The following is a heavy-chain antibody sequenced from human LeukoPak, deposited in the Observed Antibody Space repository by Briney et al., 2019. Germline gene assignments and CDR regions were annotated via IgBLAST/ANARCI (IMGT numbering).Heavy chain of an antibody. D-gene: IGHD1-26*01. CDR3: AREGHGGSSYDY. V-gene: IGHV3-73*01. CDR1: GFTFSGSA. J-gene: IGHJ4*02. Sequence: GGSLRLSCAASGFTFSGSAMHWVRQASGKGLEWVGRIRSKANSYATAYAASVKGRFTISRDDSKNTAYLQMNSLKTEDTAVYYCAREGHGGSSYDYWGQGTLVTVSS. CDR2: IRSKANSYAT.